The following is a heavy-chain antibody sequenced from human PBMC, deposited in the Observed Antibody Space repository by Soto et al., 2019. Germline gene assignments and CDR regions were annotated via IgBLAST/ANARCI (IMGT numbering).Heavy chain of an antibody. CDR2: ISSSSSTI. V-gene: IGHV3-48*01. Sequence: SLRLSCAASGFTFSIYSMNWVRQAPGKGLEWVSYISSSSSTIYYADSVKGRFTISRDNAKNSLYLQMNSLRAEDTAVYYCARDQTVTIFGVGSKKTGYYYYMDVWGKGTTVNVS. D-gene: IGHD3-3*01. CDR3: ARDQTVTIFGVGSKKTGYYYYMDV. CDR1: GFTFSIYS. J-gene: IGHJ6*03.